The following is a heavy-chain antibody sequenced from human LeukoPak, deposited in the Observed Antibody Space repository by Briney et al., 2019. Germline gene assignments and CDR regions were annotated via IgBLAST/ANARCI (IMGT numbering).Heavy chain of an antibody. CDR1: GGSISSGDYY. Sequence: SETLSLTCTVSGGSISSGDYYWSWLRQPPGKGLEWIGYIYYSGSTYFNPSLKSRVTISVETSKNQFFLKLSSVTAADTAVYYCARVPVYSGTYFDYWGQGTLVTVSS. D-gene: IGHD1-26*01. CDR2: IYYSGST. CDR3: ARVPVYSGTYFDY. V-gene: IGHV4-30-4*01. J-gene: IGHJ4*02.